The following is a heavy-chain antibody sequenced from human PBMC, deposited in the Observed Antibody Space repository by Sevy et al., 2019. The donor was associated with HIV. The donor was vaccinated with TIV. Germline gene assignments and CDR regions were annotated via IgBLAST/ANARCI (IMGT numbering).Heavy chain of an antibody. D-gene: IGHD1-26*01. Sequence: GGSLRLSCVASGFTFSNSWMSWVRQAPGKGLEWVANIKRDGSEKYYVASVKGRFTISRDNAKTSLYLQMNSLRVEDTAVYYCARDCNSASCLWGMDVWGQGTMVTVSS. CDR2: IKRDGSEK. J-gene: IGHJ6*02. V-gene: IGHV3-7*03. CDR1: GFTFSNSW. CDR3: ARDCNSASCLWGMDV.